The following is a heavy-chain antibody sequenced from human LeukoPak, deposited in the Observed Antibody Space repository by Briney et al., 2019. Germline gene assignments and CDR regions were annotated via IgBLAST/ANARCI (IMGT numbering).Heavy chain of an antibody. CDR1: GYTFTGYY. J-gene: IGHJ3*01. D-gene: IGHD2-21*02. CDR2: INPSGGST. V-gene: IGHV1-46*01. CDR3: ARDTKGGGDR. Sequence: ASVKVSCKASGYTFTGYYMLWVRQAPGQGLEWMGIINPSGGSTSYAQKFQGRVTMTRDTSTSTVYMELSSLRSEDTAVYYCARDTKGGGDRWGQGTMVTVSS.